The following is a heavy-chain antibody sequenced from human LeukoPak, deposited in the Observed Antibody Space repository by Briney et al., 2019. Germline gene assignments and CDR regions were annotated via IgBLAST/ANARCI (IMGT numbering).Heavy chain of an antibody. J-gene: IGHJ4*02. CDR2: ISGRSSTI. Sequence: GGSLSLSCAASAFTFSDYSMNWVRQAPGKGPEWISYISGRSSTIYYADSVRGRFTISRDNAKNSMYLQMNSLRAEDTAVYYCSRDRLTSGSYFFDHWGQGTLVTVSS. V-gene: IGHV3-48*01. CDR1: AFTFSDYS. D-gene: IGHD1-26*01. CDR3: SRDRLTSGSYFFDH.